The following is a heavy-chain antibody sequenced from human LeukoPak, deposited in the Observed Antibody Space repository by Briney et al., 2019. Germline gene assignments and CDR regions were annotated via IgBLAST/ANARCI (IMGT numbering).Heavy chain of an antibody. CDR1: GGSIRSSYYY. CDR3: ARRGDGYNLGYFDY. Sequence: SETLSLTCTVSGGSIRSSYYYWGWIRQPPGKGLEWIGSIYDSGSTYYNPSLKSRVTISVDTSKNQFSLKLNSVTAADTAVYYCARRGDGYNLGYFDYWGQGTLVTVSS. V-gene: IGHV4-39*01. J-gene: IGHJ4*02. D-gene: IGHD5-24*01. CDR2: IYDSGST.